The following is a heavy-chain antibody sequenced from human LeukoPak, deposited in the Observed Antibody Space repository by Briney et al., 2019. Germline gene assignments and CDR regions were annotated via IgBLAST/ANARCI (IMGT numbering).Heavy chain of an antibody. D-gene: IGHD3-9*01. CDR3: ARGHLLHLLRYFDWSPRYFDY. Sequence: ASVKVSCKASGYTFTSYVINWVRQATGQGLEWMGWMNPNSGNTGYAQKFQGRVTMTRNTSISTAYMELSSLRSEDTAVYYCARGHLLHLLRYFDWSPRYFDYWGQGTLVTVSS. CDR2: MNPNSGNT. CDR1: GYTFTSYV. V-gene: IGHV1-8*01. J-gene: IGHJ4*02.